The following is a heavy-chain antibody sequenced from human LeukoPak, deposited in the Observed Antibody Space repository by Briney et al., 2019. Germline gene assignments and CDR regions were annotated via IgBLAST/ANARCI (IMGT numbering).Heavy chain of an antibody. CDR3: ATGAHYYGS. V-gene: IGHV3-23*01. CDR2: IYGDGTT. D-gene: IGHD3-10*01. CDR1: GFTFSSYG. Sequence: GGTLRLSCAASGFTFSSYGMSWVRQAPGKGLEWVSYIYGDGTTDYAASVKGRFTISGDSFKNTLYLQMNSLTTEDTAVYYCATGAHYYGSWGQGTLVTVSS. J-gene: IGHJ5*02.